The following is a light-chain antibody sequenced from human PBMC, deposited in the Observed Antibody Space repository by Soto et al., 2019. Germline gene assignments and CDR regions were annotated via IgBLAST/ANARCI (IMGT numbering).Light chain of an antibody. J-gene: IGKJ1*01. CDR3: QHYNRYSGA. CDR1: QTISSW. V-gene: IGKV1-5*03. CDR2: KAS. Sequence: DIQMTQSPSTLSGSVGDRVTITCRASQTISSWLAWYQQKPGKAPKLLIYKASTLTSGVPSRFSGSGSGTEFTLTISSLQPDDFATYYCQHYNRYSGAFGQGTKVELK.